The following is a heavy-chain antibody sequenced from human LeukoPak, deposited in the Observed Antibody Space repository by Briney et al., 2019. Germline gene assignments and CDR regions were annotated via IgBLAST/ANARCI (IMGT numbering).Heavy chain of an antibody. Sequence: GGSLRLSCVASGFTFSSYEMNWVRQAPGKGLEWVSYISSSGSTIYYADSVKGRFTISRDNAKNTLYLQMNNLRAEDTAVYYCAAGEMAPDYWGQGTLVTVSS. CDR2: ISSSGSTI. CDR1: GFTFSSYE. V-gene: IGHV3-48*03. CDR3: AAGEMAPDY. J-gene: IGHJ4*02. D-gene: IGHD5-24*01.